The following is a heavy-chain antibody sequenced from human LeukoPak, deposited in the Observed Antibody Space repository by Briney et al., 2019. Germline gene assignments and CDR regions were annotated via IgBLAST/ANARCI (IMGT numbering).Heavy chain of an antibody. CDR2: ISTSGGSI. Sequence: QPGGSLRLSCAASGFSFSSYAMNWVRQAPGKGLEWVSYISTSGGSIYYADSVKGRFTISRDNAKNSLYLQMNSLRAEDTAVYYCARVLLGGSGSYLDAFDIWGQGTMVTVSS. D-gene: IGHD3-10*01. CDR3: ARVLLGGSGSYLDAFDI. V-gene: IGHV3-48*03. J-gene: IGHJ3*02. CDR1: GFSFSSYA.